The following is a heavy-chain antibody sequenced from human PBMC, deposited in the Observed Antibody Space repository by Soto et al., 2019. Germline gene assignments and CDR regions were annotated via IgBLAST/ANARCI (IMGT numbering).Heavy chain of an antibody. CDR1: GFTFSRYW. CDR2: ISSDGSTT. V-gene: IGHV3-74*01. J-gene: IGHJ4*02. CDR3: ARGGAYGSGTSPVDC. D-gene: IGHD3-10*01. Sequence: GGSLRLSCAASGFTFSRYWMHWVRQAPGKGLVWVSRISSDGSTTSYADSVKGRFTISRDNAKNTLYLQMNSLRADDTAVFYCARGGAYGSGTSPVDCWGQGTLVTVSS.